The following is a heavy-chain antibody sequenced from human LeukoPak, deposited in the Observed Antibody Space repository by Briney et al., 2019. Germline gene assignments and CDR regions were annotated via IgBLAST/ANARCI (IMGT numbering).Heavy chain of an antibody. CDR2: INPIGGST. CDR1: GYTFTSYY. Sequence: ASVKVSCKASGYTFTSYYMHWVRQAPGQGLEWMGIINPIGGSTRYAQKFQGRVTMTRDTSTSAVYMELSSLRSEDTAVYYCARGGIAAAGYDAFDIWGQGTMVTVSS. D-gene: IGHD6-13*01. J-gene: IGHJ3*02. V-gene: IGHV1-46*01. CDR3: ARGGIAAAGYDAFDI.